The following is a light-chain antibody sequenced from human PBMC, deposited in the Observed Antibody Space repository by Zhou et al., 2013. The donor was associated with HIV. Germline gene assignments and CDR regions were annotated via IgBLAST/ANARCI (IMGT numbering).Light chain of an antibody. CDR2: GAS. J-gene: IGKJ4*01. V-gene: IGKV3-20*01. CDR3: QQYGSLLT. Sequence: EIVLTQSPGTLSLSPGERATLSCRASQNVSSSYLVWYQQKPGQAPRLLISGASSRAPGIPDRFSGSGSGTDFTLTISRLEPEDFAVYYCQQYGSLLTFGGGTKVEIK. CDR1: QNVSSSY.